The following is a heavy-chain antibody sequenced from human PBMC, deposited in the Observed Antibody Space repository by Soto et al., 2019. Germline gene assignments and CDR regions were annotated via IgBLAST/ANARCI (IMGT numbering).Heavy chain of an antibody. CDR1: GGSISNYY. J-gene: IGHJ4*02. CDR3: ARALSSAAGLYFDY. Sequence: ASETLSLTCTVSGGSISNYYWSWIRQPAGKGMEWVGRIHTTDSTNYNPSLKSRVTMSIDTSNNQFSLKLYSLTAADTAVYCCARALSSAAGLYFDYWGQGTLVTVSS. CDR2: IHTTDST. D-gene: IGHD6-13*01. V-gene: IGHV4-4*07.